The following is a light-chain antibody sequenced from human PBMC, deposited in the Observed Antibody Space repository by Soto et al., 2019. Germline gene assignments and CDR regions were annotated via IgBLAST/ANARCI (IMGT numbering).Light chain of an antibody. CDR2: EVS. CDR1: SSDVGTYSF. CDR3: SSYVTNNTYV. J-gene: IGLJ1*01. Sequence: QSPLTQPASVSWSPGQSITVSCTGTSSDVGTYSFVSWYQHHPGKAPKLMIYEVSNRPSGVSSRFSGSKSGDTASLAISGLQAEDEADYYCSSYVTNNTYVFGTGTKVTVL. V-gene: IGLV2-14*01.